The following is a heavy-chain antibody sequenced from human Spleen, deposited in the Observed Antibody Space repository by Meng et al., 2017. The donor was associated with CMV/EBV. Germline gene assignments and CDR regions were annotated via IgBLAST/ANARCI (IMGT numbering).Heavy chain of an antibody. D-gene: IGHD6-13*01. J-gene: IGHJ1*01. V-gene: IGHV1-18*01. CDR3: ARDQQLIPAEYFQH. CDR2: ISAYNGNT. Sequence: QVQLVQSGAEVKKPGASVKVACKASGYTFTSYGMSWLRQAPGQGLGWMGWISAYNGNTIYAQKVQGRVTMTTDASTNTAYLELRSLRSDDTAVYYCARDQQLIPAEYFQHWGPGTLVTVSS. CDR1: GYTFTSYG.